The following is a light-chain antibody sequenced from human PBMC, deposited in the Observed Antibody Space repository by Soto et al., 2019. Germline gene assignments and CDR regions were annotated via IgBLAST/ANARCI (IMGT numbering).Light chain of an antibody. CDR1: QSVSSNY. Sequence: EIVLTQSPGTLSFXXVXXXXXXXISSQSVSSNYLAWYQQKPGQAPRLLIYGASTRATGIPARFSGSGSGTDFTLTISSLEPEDFAVYYCQQLTDWPPQWTFGQGTKVDIK. CDR2: GAS. J-gene: IGKJ1*01. CDR3: QQLTDWPPQWT. V-gene: IGKV3D-20*02.